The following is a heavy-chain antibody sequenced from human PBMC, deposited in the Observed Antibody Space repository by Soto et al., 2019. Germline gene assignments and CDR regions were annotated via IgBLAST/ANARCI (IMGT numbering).Heavy chain of an antibody. CDR1: GGSISSGGYY. V-gene: IGHV4-31*01. CDR2: IYYSGST. D-gene: IGHD3-16*01. CDR3: TSMGGINWFDP. Sequence: QVQLQESGPGLVKPSQTLSLTCTVSGGSISSGGYYWSWIRQHPGKGLEWIGYIYYSGSTYYNPYLKGQATISVDTSKNQFHLKLSSVTAAETAVYYCTSMGGINWFDPWGQGTLVTVSS. J-gene: IGHJ5*02.